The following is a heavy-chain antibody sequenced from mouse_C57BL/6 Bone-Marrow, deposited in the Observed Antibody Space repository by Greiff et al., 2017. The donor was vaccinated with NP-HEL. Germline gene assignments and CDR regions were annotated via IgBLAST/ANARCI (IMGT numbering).Heavy chain of an antibody. V-gene: IGHV1-19*01. J-gene: IGHJ3*01. CDR3: ARKFPWFAY. CDR1: GYTFTDYY. Sequence: VQLQQSGPVLVKPGASVKMSCKASGYTFTDYYMNWVKQSHGKSLEWIGVINPYNGGTSYNQKFKGKATLTVDKSSSTAYMELNSLTSEDSAVYYCARKFPWFAYWGQGTLVTVSA. CDR2: INPYNGGT.